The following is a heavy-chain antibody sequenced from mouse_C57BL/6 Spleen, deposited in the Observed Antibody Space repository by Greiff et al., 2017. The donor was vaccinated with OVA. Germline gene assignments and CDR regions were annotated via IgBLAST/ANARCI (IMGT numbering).Heavy chain of an antibody. CDR2: IYPGDGDT. CDR3: AGGNYGENAMDY. D-gene: IGHD2-1*01. J-gene: IGHJ4*01. Sequence: QVQLQQSGPELVKPGASVKISCKASGYAFSSSWMNWVKQRPGKGLEWIGRIYPGDGDTNYNGKFKGKATLTADKSSSTAYMQLSSLTSEDSAVYFCAGGNYGENAMDYWGQGTSVTVSS. CDR1: GYAFSSSW. V-gene: IGHV1-82*01.